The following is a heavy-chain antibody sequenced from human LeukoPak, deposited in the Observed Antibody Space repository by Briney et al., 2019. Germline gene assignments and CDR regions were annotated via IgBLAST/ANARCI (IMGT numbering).Heavy chain of an antibody. J-gene: IGHJ5*02. D-gene: IGHD2-2*01. V-gene: IGHV1-18*01. CDR3: ARDHCSSTSCPSYNWFDP. CDR2: ISAYNGNT. CDR1: GYTFTSYG. Sequence: GASVKVSCKASGYTFTSYGISWVRQAPGQGLEWMGWISAYNGNTNYAQKLQGRVTMTTDTSTSTAYMELRSLRSDDTAVYYCARDHCSSTSCPSYNWFDPWGQGTLVTVSS.